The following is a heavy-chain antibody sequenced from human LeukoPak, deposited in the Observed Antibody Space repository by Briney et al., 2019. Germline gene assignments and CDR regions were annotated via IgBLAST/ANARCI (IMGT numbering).Heavy chain of an antibody. Sequence: SETLSLTCAVYGGSFSGYYWSWIRQPPGKGLEWIGEINHSGSTNYNPSLKSRVTISVDTSKNQFSLKLSSVTAADTAVYYCAGLPRYRRGPSSGVVYWGQGTLVTVSS. V-gene: IGHV4-34*01. CDR3: AGLPRYRRGPSSGVVY. CDR2: INHSGST. D-gene: IGHD6-6*01. J-gene: IGHJ4*02. CDR1: GGSFSGYY.